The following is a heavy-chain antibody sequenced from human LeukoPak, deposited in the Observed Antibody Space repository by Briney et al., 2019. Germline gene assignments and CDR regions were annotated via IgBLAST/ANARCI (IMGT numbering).Heavy chain of an antibody. D-gene: IGHD6-6*01. CDR3: ARATGSSEFDY. Sequence: PGGSLRLSCAASGFTFSSYDMHWVGQATGKGLEWVSAIGTAGDTYYPGSVKGRFTISRENAKNSLYLQMNSLRAGDTAVYYCARATGSSEFDYWGQGTLVTVSS. J-gene: IGHJ4*02. CDR1: GFTFSSYD. V-gene: IGHV3-13*01. CDR2: IGTAGDT.